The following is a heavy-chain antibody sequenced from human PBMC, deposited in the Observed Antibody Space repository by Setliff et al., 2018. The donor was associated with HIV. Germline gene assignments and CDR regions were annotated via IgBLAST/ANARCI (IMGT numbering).Heavy chain of an antibody. Sequence: PSETLSLTCTVSGASIRSQYWSWIRKPPGKGLEWIGYISYSGSTNYNPSLESRVAMSVDTSKQQFSLEVSSVTAADTAMYFCTKGRLGQADYWGQGTLVTVSS. D-gene: IGHD4-17*01. CDR1: GASIRSQY. CDR3: TKGRLGQADY. V-gene: IGHV4-59*11. CDR2: ISYSGST. J-gene: IGHJ4*02.